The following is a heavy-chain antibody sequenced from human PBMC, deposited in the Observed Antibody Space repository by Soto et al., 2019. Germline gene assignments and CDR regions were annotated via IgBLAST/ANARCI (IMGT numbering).Heavy chain of an antibody. V-gene: IGHV4-30-4*01. CDR1: GGSISSGDYY. Sequence: PSETLSLTCPVSGGSISSGDYYWSWIRQPPGKGLEWIGYIYYSGSTYYNPSLKSRVTISVDTSKNKFSLKLSSVTAADTAVYYCARERDAFDIWGQGTMVTVSS. J-gene: IGHJ3*02. CDR3: ARERDAFDI. CDR2: IYYSGST.